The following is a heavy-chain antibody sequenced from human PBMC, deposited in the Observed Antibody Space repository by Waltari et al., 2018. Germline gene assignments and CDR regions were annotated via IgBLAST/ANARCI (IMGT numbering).Heavy chain of an antibody. CDR3: AKDGGLYERGYFDY. V-gene: IGHV3-43D*04. CDR2: ISWDVGST. J-gene: IGHJ4*02. D-gene: IGHD2-15*01. CDR1: GFTFDDYA. Sequence: EVQLVESGGVVVQPGGSLRLSCAASGFTFDDYAMHWVRQAPGKGLEWVSLISWDVGSTYYADSVKGRFTISRDNSKNSLYLQMNSLRAEDTALYYCAKDGGLYERGYFDYWGQGTLVTVSS.